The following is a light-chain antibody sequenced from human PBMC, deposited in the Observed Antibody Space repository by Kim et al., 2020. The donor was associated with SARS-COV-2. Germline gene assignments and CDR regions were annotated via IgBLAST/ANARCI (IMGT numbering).Light chain of an antibody. CDR1: QSVSSSS. Sequence: AGERATLSCRASQSVSSSSLAWYQQKPGQAPRLLSYGASSRATGIPDRFSGSGSGTDFTLTISRLEPEDFAVYYCQQYGSSPPITFGQGTRLEIK. CDR2: GAS. CDR3: QQYGSSPPIT. J-gene: IGKJ5*01. V-gene: IGKV3-20*01.